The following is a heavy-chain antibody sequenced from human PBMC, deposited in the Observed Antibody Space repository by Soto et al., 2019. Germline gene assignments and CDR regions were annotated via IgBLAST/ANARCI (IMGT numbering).Heavy chain of an antibody. CDR2: IYYSGST. CDR3: ASHKGSSYYFDY. CDR1: GGPINTYY. D-gene: IGHD6-6*01. J-gene: IGHJ4*02. V-gene: IGHV4-59*08. Sequence: SETLSLTCTVSGGPINTYYWSWIRQPPGKGLEWIGYIYYSGSTNYNPSLKSRVTISVDTSKNQFSLKLSSVTAADTAVYYCASHKGSSYYFDYWGQGTLVTVSS.